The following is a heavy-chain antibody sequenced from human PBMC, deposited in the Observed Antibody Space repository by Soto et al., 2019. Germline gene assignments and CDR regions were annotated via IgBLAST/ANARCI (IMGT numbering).Heavy chain of an antibody. D-gene: IGHD6-13*01. Sequence: SGPTLVNPTHTLTLTCTFSGFSLSTSGMCVSWIRQPPGKALEWLALIDWDDDKYYSTSLKTRLTISKDASKNQVVLTMTNMDPVDTATYYCARAGYSSSWFDYWGQGTLVTVSS. CDR2: IDWDDDK. V-gene: IGHV2-70*01. CDR3: ARAGYSSSWFDY. J-gene: IGHJ4*02. CDR1: GFSLSTSGMC.